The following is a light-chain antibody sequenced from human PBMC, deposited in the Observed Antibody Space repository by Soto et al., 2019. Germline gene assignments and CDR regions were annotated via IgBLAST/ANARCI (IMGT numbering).Light chain of an antibody. CDR2: AAS. CDR1: EGISRY. J-gene: IGKJ4*01. CDR3: QQYYSYPPT. Sequence: AIRMTQSPSSFSASTGDRVTITCRASEGISRYVAWYQQKPGKAPKFLIYAASTLQSGVPSRISGSGSGTDFTLTISSLQSEDFATYYCQQYYSYPPTFGGGTKVEIK. V-gene: IGKV1-8*01.